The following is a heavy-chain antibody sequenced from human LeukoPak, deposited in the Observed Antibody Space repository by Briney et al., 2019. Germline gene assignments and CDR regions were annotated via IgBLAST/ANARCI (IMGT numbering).Heavy chain of an antibody. CDR2: INPAGSST. J-gene: IGHJ5*02. V-gene: IGHV3-74*01. CDR1: GFTFSSDW. D-gene: IGHD1-26*01. Sequence: RSGGSLRLSCAASGFTFSSDWMHSVREAPGQGLLWVSRINPAGSSTNYADSVKGRFTISRDNAMNTLYLHLNSLRAEHTPVYYCARGVRGSYATDLWGQGTLVTVSS. CDR3: ARGVRGSYATDL.